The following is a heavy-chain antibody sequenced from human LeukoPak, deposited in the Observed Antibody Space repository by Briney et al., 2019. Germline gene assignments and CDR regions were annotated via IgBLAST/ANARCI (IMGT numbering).Heavy chain of an antibody. CDR3: ARYSGSGLCWDY. D-gene: IGHD6-19*01. J-gene: IGHJ4*02. CDR2: INAGNGDT. V-gene: IGHV1-3*01. Sequence: ASVKVSCKASGYTFTSYAMHWVRLAPGQRLEWMGWINAGNGDTKYSQKFLGRVTITRDTSASTAYMELSSLRSEDTAVYYCARYSGSGLCWDYWGQGTPVTVSS. CDR1: GYTFTSYA.